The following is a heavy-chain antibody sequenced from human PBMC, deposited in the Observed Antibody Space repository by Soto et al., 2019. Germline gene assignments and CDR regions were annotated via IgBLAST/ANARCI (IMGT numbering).Heavy chain of an antibody. J-gene: IGHJ6*02. CDR2: INAGNGNT. Sequence: QVQLVQSGAEEKKPGASVKVSCKASGYTFTSYAMHWVRQAPGQRLECMGRINAGNGNTKYSQKFQGRVTITRDTSASTAYMELSSLRSEDTAVYYCARVPSYYGMDVWGQGTTVTVSS. CDR3: ARVPSYYGMDV. CDR1: GYTFTSYA. V-gene: IGHV1-3*05.